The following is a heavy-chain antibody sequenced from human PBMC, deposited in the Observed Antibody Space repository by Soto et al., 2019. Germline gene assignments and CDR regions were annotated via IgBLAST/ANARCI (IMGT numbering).Heavy chain of an antibody. D-gene: IGHD3-10*01. Sequence: GGSLRLSCAASGFTFSSYSMNWVRQAPGKGLEWVSYISSSSNTIYYADSVKGRFTISRDNAKNSLSLQMYSLRVEDTAVYYCARGLSLDYWGQGTLVTVSS. CDR3: ARGLSLDY. J-gene: IGHJ4*02. CDR2: ISSSSNTI. CDR1: GFTFSSYS. V-gene: IGHV3-48*01.